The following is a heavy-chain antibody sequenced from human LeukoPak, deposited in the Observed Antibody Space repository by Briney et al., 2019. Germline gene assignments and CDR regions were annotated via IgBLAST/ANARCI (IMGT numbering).Heavy chain of an antibody. Sequence: PSETLSLTCTVSHYSSNSGYYWGWIRQPPGKGLEWIGNIYHSGDTYYNPSLESRVTISADTSKNQFSLRLHSVTAADTAVYYCASCPPYGAYGHFDVWGRGTLVTVSS. CDR2: IYHSGDT. CDR3: ASCPPYGAYGHFDV. D-gene: IGHD4-17*01. CDR1: HYSSNSGYY. V-gene: IGHV4-38-2*02. J-gene: IGHJ2*01.